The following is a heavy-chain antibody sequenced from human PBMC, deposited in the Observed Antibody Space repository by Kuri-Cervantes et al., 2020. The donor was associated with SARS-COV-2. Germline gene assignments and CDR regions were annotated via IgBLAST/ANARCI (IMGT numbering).Heavy chain of an antibody. Sequence: GGSLRLSCAASGFTFSGYAMHWVRQAPGKGLEWVAVISYDGSNKYYADSVKGRFTISRDNSKNTLYLQMNSLRAEDTAVYYCARDIGMATNRGLDYWGQGTLVTVSS. CDR3: ARDIGMATNRGLDY. D-gene: IGHD5-24*01. V-gene: IGHV3-30-3*01. J-gene: IGHJ4*02. CDR1: GFTFSGYA. CDR2: ISYDGSNK.